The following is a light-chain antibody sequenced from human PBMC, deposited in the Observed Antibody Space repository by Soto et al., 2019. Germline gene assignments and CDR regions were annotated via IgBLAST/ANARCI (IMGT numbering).Light chain of an antibody. J-gene: IGKJ1*01. CDR1: QSVSSN. CDR3: QQDCSSGT. V-gene: IGKV3-15*01. CDR2: GAS. Sequence: EIVMTQSPATVSVSPGERATLSCRASQSVSSNLAGYQQKPGEAPRLLSYGASTRTTGIPDKFSGSGSGTDVTLTTSRLEPENFAVYYCQQDCSSGTFGQGTKVDI.